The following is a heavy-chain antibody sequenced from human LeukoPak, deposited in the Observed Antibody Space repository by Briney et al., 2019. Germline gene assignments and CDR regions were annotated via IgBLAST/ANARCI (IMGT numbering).Heavy chain of an antibody. D-gene: IGHD6-19*01. CDR1: GGSISSHY. Sequence: SETLSLTCTVSGGSISSHYWSWIRQPPGKGLEWIGYMYHSGSTNYNPSLKSRVTISVDTSKNQFSLKLSSVTAADTAVYYCARGQGRAVAGTRGLGYRGQGTLVTVSS. CDR3: ARGQGRAVAGTRGLGY. V-gene: IGHV4-59*11. J-gene: IGHJ4*02. CDR2: MYHSGST.